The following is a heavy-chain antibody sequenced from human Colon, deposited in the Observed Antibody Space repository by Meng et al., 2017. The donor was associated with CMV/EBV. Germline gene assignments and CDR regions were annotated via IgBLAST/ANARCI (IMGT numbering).Heavy chain of an antibody. CDR3: AILTVAAPFDY. D-gene: IGHD6-6*01. CDR2: IKPNSDVT. V-gene: IGHV1-2*02. Sequence: ASVKVSCKASGYSVSDKYLHWVRQAPGQGLEWMGWIKPNSDVTNYAKRFQGRVSMTRDTSINTAYMELSSLRSDDTAVHYCAILTVAAPFDYWGQGTLVTVSS. J-gene: IGHJ4*02. CDR1: GYSVSDKY.